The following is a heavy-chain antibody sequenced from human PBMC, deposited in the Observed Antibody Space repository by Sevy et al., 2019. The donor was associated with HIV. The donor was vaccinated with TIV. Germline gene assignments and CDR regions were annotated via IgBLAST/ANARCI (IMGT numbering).Heavy chain of an antibody. J-gene: IGHJ6*02. V-gene: IGHV3-21*01. D-gene: IGHD2-2*01. CDR2: VSSSSSYI. CDR1: GFNFRTYN. CDR3: ARDYVLPATIDYYYYGMDV. Sequence: GGSLRLSCAASGFNFRTYNMNWVRQAPGKGLEWVSSVSSSSSYIYYADSVKGRLTISRDNAKTSLYLQMNSLRAEDTAVYYCARDYVLPATIDYYYYGMDVWGQGTTVTVSS.